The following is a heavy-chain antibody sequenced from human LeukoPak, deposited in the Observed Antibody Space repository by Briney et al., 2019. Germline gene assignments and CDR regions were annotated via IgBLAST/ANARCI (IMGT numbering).Heavy chain of an antibody. J-gene: IGHJ3*02. Sequence: GGSLRLSCAASGFTFSSYAIHWVRQAPGKGLEWVAVISYDGSNKYYADSVKGRFTISRDNSKNTLYLQMNSLRAEDTAVYYCASGAYDSSGYYYLGAFDIWGQGTMVTVSS. CDR3: ASGAYDSSGYYYLGAFDI. D-gene: IGHD3-22*01. CDR1: GFTFSSYA. CDR2: ISYDGSNK. V-gene: IGHV3-30-3*01.